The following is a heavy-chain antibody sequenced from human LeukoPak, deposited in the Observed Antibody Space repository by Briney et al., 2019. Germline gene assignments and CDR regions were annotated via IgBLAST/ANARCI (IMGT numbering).Heavy chain of an antibody. Sequence: RPSETLSLTCTVSGGSFGTYYWSWIRQPPGKGLEWIGYIYYSGSTNYNPSLKSRVTISVDTSKNQFSLKLSSVTAADTAVYYCARDLVGATTPDYWGQGTLVTVSS. CDR3: ARDLVGATTPDY. D-gene: IGHD1-26*01. CDR2: IYYSGST. CDR1: GGSFGTYY. V-gene: IGHV4-59*12. J-gene: IGHJ4*02.